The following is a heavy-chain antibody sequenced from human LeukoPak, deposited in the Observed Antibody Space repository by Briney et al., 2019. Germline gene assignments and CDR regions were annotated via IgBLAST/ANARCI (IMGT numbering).Heavy chain of an antibody. D-gene: IGHD3-10*01. J-gene: IGHJ5*02. Sequence: SETLSLTCTVSGGSISSGGYYWSWIRQHPGKGLEWIAYIYYSGSTYYNPSLKSRVTISVDTSKNQFSLKLSSVTAADTAVYYCARTPEKYYYGSGSYVNWFDPWGQGTLVTVSS. CDR1: GGSISSGGYY. V-gene: IGHV4-31*03. CDR3: ARTPEKYYYGSGSYVNWFDP. CDR2: IYYSGST.